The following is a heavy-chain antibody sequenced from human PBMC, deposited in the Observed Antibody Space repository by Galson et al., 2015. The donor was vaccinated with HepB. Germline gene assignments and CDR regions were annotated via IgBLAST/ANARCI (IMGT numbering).Heavy chain of an antibody. V-gene: IGHV1-2*02. CDR1: GYTFTGYY. Sequence: SVKVSCKASGYTFTGYYMHWVRQAPGQGLEWMGWINPNSGGTNYPLTFQGRVTVTRDTSISTVYMELSRLRSDDTAVYYCVTEKEYQLMEYYFDHWGQGTLVTVSS. CDR3: VTEKEYQLMEYYFDH. CDR2: INPNSGGT. D-gene: IGHD6-6*01. J-gene: IGHJ4*02.